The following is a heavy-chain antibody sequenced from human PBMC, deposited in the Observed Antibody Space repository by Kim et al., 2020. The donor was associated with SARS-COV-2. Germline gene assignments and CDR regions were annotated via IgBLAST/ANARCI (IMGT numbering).Heavy chain of an antibody. D-gene: IGHD3-10*01. CDR3: TTEDYYGSGIHSDY. J-gene: IGHJ4*02. V-gene: IGHV3-15*01. Sequence: AAPVKGRFTISRDDSKNTLYLQMNSPKTEDTAVYYCTTEDYYGSGIHSDYWGQGTLVTVSS.